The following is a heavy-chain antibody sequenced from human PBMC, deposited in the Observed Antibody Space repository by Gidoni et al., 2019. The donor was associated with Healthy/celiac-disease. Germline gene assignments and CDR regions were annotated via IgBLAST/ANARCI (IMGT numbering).Heavy chain of an antibody. CDR3: ARVKSDSGRAVSG. J-gene: IGHJ4*02. CDR1: GGSIRSSSYH. V-gene: IGHV4-39*07. D-gene: IGHD1-26*01. Sequence: QLQLPESGQGLVQPSETLSLPCPLYGGSIRSSSYHWGWIRQPPGKGMEWIGSIDYSGSTYYNTYLKSRVTISVETSKNQFALKLSAGTAADTAVYYCARVKSDSGRAVSGGGQGTLVTVAS. CDR2: IDYSGST.